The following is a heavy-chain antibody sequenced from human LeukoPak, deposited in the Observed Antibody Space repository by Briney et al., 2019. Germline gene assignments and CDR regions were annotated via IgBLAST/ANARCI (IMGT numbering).Heavy chain of an antibody. D-gene: IGHD2-21*01. CDR2: IYSSGST. V-gene: IGHV4-59*01. CDR3: ARTYGGGVTDAFDI. CDR1: GGSINGYY. Sequence: SETLSLTCFVSGGSINGYYWSWIRQTPGKGLEWIGYIYSSGSTIYNPSLKSRVTMSVDTSMNQFSLRLSSVTAADTAIYYCARTYGGGVTDAFDIWGQGTIVTVSS. J-gene: IGHJ3*02.